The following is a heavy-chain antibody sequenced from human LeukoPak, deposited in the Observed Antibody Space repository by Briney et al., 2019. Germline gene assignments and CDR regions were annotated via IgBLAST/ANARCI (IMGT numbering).Heavy chain of an antibody. CDR1: GGSISSGSYY. V-gene: IGHV4-61*02. CDR2: IYTSGST. Sequence: MASETLSLTCTVSGGSISSGSYYWSWIRQPAGKGLEWIGRIYTSGSTNYNPSLKSRVTISVDTSKNQFSLKLSSVAAADTAVYYCAREPGLQQSYYYYYYMDVWGKGTTVTVSS. CDR3: AREPGLQQSYYYYYYMDV. D-gene: IGHD5-24*01. J-gene: IGHJ6*03.